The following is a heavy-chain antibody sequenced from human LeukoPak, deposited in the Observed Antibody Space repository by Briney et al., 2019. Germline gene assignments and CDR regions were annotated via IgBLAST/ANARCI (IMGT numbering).Heavy chain of an antibody. CDR3: ARLISIYYGSGSYSRYFDY. J-gene: IGHJ4*02. V-gene: IGHV3-53*01. CDR1: GFTVTSNH. D-gene: IGHD3-10*01. CDR2: IYSGGST. Sequence: GGSLRLSCAASGFTVTSNHMSWVRRAPGKRLEWVSLIYSGGSTYYADSVKGRFTTSRDNSKNTLYLQMNSLRAEDTAVYYCARLISIYYGSGSYSRYFDYWGQGTLVTVSS.